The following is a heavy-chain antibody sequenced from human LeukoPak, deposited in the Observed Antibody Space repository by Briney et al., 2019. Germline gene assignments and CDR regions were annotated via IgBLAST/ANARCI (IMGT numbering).Heavy chain of an antibody. Sequence: SETLSLTCTVSGGSISSYYWGWIRQPPGKGLEWIGEINHSGSTNYNPSLKSRVTVSVGTSKNQFSLKLSSVTAADTAVYYCARGGWSYSSSWYLDYWGQGTLVTVSS. V-gene: IGHV4-34*01. CDR1: GGSISSYY. CDR3: ARGGWSYSSSWYLDY. J-gene: IGHJ4*02. D-gene: IGHD6-13*01. CDR2: INHSGST.